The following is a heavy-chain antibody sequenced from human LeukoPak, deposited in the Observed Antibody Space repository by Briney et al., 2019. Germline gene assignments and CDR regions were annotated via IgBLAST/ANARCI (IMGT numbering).Heavy chain of an antibody. CDR2: INRDGDTT. D-gene: IGHD3-10*01. CDR1: GITVSANY. J-gene: IGHJ4*02. Sequence: PGGSLRLSCTASGITVSANYMTWVRQAPGKGLEYVSTINRDGDTTYYASSVKGRFTISRDNSKNTLFLQMGSLRTEDMAVYYCARAIYGSGNYYSDYWGQGTLVTVSS. CDR3: ARAIYGSGNYYSDY. V-gene: IGHV3-64*01.